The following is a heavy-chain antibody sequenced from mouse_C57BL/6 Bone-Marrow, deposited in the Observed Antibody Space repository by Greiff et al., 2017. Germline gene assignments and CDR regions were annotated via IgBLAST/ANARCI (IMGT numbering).Heavy chain of an antibody. V-gene: IGHV1-69*01. CDR1: GYTFTSYW. J-gene: IGHJ3*01. CDR3: ASTGH. Sequence: QVQLQQPGAELVMPGASVKLSCKASGYTFTSYWMHWVKQRPGQGLEWIGEIDPSDSYTNYNQKFKGKSTLTVDNSSSTAYMQLSSLTSEDSAVYYCASTGHWGQGTLVTVSA. CDR2: IDPSDSYT.